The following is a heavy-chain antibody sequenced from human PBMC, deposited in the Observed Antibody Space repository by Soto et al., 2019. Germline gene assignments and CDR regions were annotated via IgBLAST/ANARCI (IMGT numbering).Heavy chain of an antibody. J-gene: IGHJ6*02. D-gene: IGHD3-10*01. CDR2: IIPIFDTA. Sequence: GASVKVSCKASGGTLTRYGISWVRQAPGQGLEWMGGIIPIFDTANYAQKFQGRVTITADESTTTVYMELSSLTSEDTAVYYCASRYYDGSAPLSYYYGMDVWGQGTTITVSS. V-gene: IGHV1-69*13. CDR1: GGTLTRYG. CDR3: ASRYYDGSAPLSYYYGMDV.